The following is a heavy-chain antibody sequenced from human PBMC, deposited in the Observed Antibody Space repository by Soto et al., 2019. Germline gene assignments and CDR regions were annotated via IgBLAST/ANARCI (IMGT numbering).Heavy chain of an antibody. CDR2: IYWNDEK. CDR1: GLSLTTSGVG. Sequence: SGPTLVNPTQPLTLTCTCSGLSLTTSGVGVGWIRQPPGRALEWLALIYWNDEKRYSPSLERRLTITKDDSKNQVVLTITDMDPMDTATYFCAHRPTPLTDVGGYFDPWGQGTLVTVSS. CDR3: AHRPTPLTDVGGYFDP. V-gene: IGHV2-5*01. D-gene: IGHD1-26*01. J-gene: IGHJ5*02.